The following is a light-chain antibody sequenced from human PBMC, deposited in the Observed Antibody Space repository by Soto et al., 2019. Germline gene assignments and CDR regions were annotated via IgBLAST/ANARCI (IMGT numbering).Light chain of an antibody. Sequence: DIVMTQSPLSLPVTPGEPASISCRSSQSLLHSNGYNYLDWYLQKPGQSPQLLIYLGSNRDSGVPDRFSGSGSDTDFTLKISGVEAEDVGVYYCMQGTHWPPYTFGQGTKLEIK. CDR2: LGS. CDR3: MQGTHWPPYT. V-gene: IGKV2-28*01. CDR1: QSLLHSNGYNY. J-gene: IGKJ2*01.